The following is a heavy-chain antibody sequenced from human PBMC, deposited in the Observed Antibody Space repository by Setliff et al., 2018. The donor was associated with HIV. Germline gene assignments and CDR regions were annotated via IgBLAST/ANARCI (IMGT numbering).Heavy chain of an antibody. V-gene: IGHV4-34*01. Sequence: ASETLSLTCAVYGESFSGYYWTWIRQPPGKGLEWIGEVNHSGNTNYNPSLKSRVTISADTSKNQFSLKLTSVTAADAAVYYCARGTVITYFYDSSGSFDYWGQGTLVTVSS. CDR3: ARGTVITYFYDSSGSFDY. J-gene: IGHJ4*02. CDR2: VNHSGNT. CDR1: GESFSGYY. D-gene: IGHD3-22*01.